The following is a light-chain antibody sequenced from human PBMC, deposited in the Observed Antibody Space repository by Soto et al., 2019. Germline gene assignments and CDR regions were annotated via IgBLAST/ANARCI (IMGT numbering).Light chain of an antibody. CDR3: TSYSGSRSLVV. Sequence: QSALTQPASVSGSDGQSITLSCTGTSSDVGAYNYVSWYQQRPGKAPRLMIYEVANRPAGVSNRFSGSKSGNTASLTISGLQGDDEADYYCTSYSGSRSLVVFGTGTKVTVL. CDR2: EVA. CDR1: SSDVGAYNY. V-gene: IGLV2-14*01. J-gene: IGLJ1*01.